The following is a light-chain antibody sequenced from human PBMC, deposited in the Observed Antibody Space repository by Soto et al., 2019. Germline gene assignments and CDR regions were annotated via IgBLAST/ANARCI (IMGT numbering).Light chain of an antibody. CDR2: DAP. CDR1: QSISSW. CDR3: QQYNSYPWT. J-gene: IGKJ1*01. V-gene: IGKV1-5*01. Sequence: DIPMTQSPSTLSASVGDRVTITCRASQSISSWLAWNQQKPGKAPKLLIYDAPSLESGLPSRLSASGSGTEFTLTISSLQPDDFATYNCQQYNSYPWTFGQGTKVEIK.